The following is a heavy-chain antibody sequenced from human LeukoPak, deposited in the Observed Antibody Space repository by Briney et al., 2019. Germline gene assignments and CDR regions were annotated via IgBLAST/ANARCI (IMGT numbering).Heavy chain of an antibody. Sequence: GGSLRLSCAASGFTFSSHGMHWVRQAPGRGLEWVAFIRYDGSNKHYADSVKGRFTISRDNSKNTLYPQMNSLRAEDTAVYYCAKGGVGNYVPGVDYWGQGTLLTVSS. CDR3: AKGGVGNYVPGVDY. V-gene: IGHV3-30*02. CDR1: GFTFSSHG. CDR2: IRYDGSNK. D-gene: IGHD1-7*01. J-gene: IGHJ4*02.